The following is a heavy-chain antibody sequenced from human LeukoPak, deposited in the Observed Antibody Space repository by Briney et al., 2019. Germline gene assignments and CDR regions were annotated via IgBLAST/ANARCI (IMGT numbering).Heavy chain of an antibody. CDR3: AKTGILYWYFDL. CDR1: GFTFSSYG. CDR2: ISGSAGST. J-gene: IGHJ2*01. D-gene: IGHD1-14*01. Sequence: GGSLRLSCAASGFTFSSYGMSWVRQAPGKGLEWVSAISGSAGSTYYADSVKGRFTISRDNSKNTLYLQMNSLRAEDTAVYYCAKTGILYWYFDLWGRGTLVTVSS. V-gene: IGHV3-23*01.